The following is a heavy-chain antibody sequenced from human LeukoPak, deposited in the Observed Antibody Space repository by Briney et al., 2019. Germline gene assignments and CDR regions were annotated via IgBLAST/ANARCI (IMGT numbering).Heavy chain of an antibody. J-gene: IGHJ5*02. Sequence: GASGKVSCKASGYTFTSYDINWVRQATGQGLEWMGWMNPQSGDTDYVQKFQGRVTMTRSPSITTAYMELTSLTYEDTAVYYCARVPRRGDQFDPWGQGTLVTVSS. V-gene: IGHV1-8*01. D-gene: IGHD3-10*01. CDR3: ARVPRRGDQFDP. CDR2: MNPQSGDT. CDR1: GYTFTSYD.